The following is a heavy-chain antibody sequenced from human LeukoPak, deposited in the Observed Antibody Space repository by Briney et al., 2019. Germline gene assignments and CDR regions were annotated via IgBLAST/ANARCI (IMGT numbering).Heavy chain of an antibody. J-gene: IGHJ4*02. CDR3: ARIPSFDFGSGSLFYYFDY. CDR1: GYSFTSYW. D-gene: IGHD3-3*01. CDR2: IYPGDSDV. V-gene: IGHV5-51*01. Sequence: GESLKISCQAFGYSFTSYWIGWVRQMPGKGLECMGIIYPGDSDVRYSPSFQGQVTISADKSISTAYLQWSSLKASDTAMYYCARIPSFDFGSGSLFYYFDYWGQGTLVTVSS.